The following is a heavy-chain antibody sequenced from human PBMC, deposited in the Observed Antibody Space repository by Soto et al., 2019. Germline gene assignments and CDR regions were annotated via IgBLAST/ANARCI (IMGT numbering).Heavy chain of an antibody. D-gene: IGHD5-12*01. CDR3: ARKSSLATGKRWLQLYYFDY. J-gene: IGHJ4*02. CDR1: GFTFSSYS. V-gene: IGHV3-21*01. Sequence: EVQLVESGGGLVKPGGSLRLSCAASGFTFSSYSMNWVRQAPGKGLEWVSSISSSSSYIYYADSVKDRFTISRDNAKNSLYLKMNSLRAEDTAVYYCARKSSLATGKRWLQLYYFDYWGQGTLVTVSS. CDR2: ISSSSSYI.